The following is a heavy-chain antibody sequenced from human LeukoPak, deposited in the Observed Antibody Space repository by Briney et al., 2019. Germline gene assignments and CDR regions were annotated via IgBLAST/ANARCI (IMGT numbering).Heavy chain of an antibody. J-gene: IGHJ3*02. V-gene: IGHV4-59*01. Sequence: NTSETLSLTCTVSGGSISSYYWSWIRQPPGKGLEWIGYIYYSGSTNYNPSLKSRVTISVDTSKNQFSLKLSSVTAADTAVYYCATSSGSYRDAFDIWGQGTMVTVSS. CDR3: ATSSGSYRDAFDI. CDR1: GGSISSYY. D-gene: IGHD3-10*01. CDR2: IYYSGST.